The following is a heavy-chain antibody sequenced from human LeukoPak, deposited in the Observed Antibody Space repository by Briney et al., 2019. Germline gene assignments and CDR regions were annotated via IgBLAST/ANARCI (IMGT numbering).Heavy chain of an antibody. Sequence: SETLSLTCAVYGGSFSGYYWSWTRQPPGKGLEWIGEINHSGSTNYNPSLKSRVTISVDTSKNQFSLKLSSVTAADTAVYYCARVIILGWFDPWGQGTLVTVSS. CDR2: INHSGST. D-gene: IGHD3-3*01. CDR1: GGSFSGYY. V-gene: IGHV4-34*01. J-gene: IGHJ5*02. CDR3: ARVIILGWFDP.